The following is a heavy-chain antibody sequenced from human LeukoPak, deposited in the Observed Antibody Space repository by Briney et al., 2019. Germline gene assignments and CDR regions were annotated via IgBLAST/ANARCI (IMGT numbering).Heavy chain of an antibody. V-gene: IGHV6-1*01. Sequence: SQTLSLTCAISGDSVSRNSAAWNWIRQSPSRGFEWLSRTYYRSQWYNDYDVSVRSRISVRPDTSKNQISLLLNSVTPEDTAVYYCASGWLYYFDSWGQGTLVTVSS. D-gene: IGHD6-19*01. CDR2: TYYRSQWYN. CDR3: ASGWLYYFDS. CDR1: GDSVSRNSAA. J-gene: IGHJ4*02.